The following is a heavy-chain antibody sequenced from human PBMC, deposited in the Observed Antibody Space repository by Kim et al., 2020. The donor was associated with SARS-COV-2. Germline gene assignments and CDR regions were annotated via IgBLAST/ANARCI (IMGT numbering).Heavy chain of an antibody. J-gene: IGHJ4*01. Sequence: SETLSLTCTVSGGSVSSGSYYWSWIRQPPGKGLEWIGYIYYSGSTNYNPSLKSRVTISVDTSKNQFSLKLSSVTAADTAVYYCARGPYGSGGYGGPPFD. CDR1: GGSVSSGSYY. CDR2: IYYSGST. D-gene: IGHD3-10*01. V-gene: IGHV4-61*01. CDR3: ARGPYGSGGYGGPPFD.